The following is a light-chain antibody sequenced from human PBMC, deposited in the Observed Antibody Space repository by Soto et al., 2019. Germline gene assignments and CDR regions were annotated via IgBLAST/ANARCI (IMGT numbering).Light chain of an antibody. CDR1: SSDVGGYKY. CDR3: SSYTSSSSYV. J-gene: IGLJ1*01. V-gene: IGLV2-14*03. Sequence: QSALTQAASVSGSPGQSITITCTGTSSDVGGYKYVSWYQQYPGKAPKLMIYDVSNRPSGVSNRFSGSKSGNTASLTISGLQVEDEADYYCSSYTSSSSYVFGTGTKLTVL. CDR2: DVS.